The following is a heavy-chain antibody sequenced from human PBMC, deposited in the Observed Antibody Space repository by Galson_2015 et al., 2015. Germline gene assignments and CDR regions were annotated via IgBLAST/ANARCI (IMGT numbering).Heavy chain of an antibody. CDR2: VYWDDDK. CDR1: GFSLSAAGVG. D-gene: IGHD2-21*01. J-gene: IGHJ4*02. CDR3: AHKGWGWGPFDF. V-gene: IGHV2-5*02. Sequence: PALVKPTQTLTLTCTFSGFSLSAAGVGVGWIRQPPGKALEWLAVVYWDDDKRYSPSLNSRVSITKDISKNQVVLIMTNVAPVDTATYYCAHKGWGWGPFDFWGQGAQVTVSS.